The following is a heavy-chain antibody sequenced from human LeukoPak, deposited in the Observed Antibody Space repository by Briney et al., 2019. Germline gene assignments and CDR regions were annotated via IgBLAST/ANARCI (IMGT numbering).Heavy chain of an antibody. CDR3: ARGDGYNPLDY. Sequence: SETLSLTCTVSGYSISSGYYWGWIRQPPGKGLEWIGSIYHSGSTYYNPSLKSRVTISVDTSKNKFSLKLSSVTAADTAVYYCARGDGYNPLDYWGQGTLVTVSS. J-gene: IGHJ4*02. D-gene: IGHD5-24*01. CDR2: IYHSGST. CDR1: GYSISSGYY. V-gene: IGHV4-38-2*02.